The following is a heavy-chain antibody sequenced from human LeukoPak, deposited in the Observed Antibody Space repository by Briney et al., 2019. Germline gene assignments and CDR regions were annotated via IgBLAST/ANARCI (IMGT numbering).Heavy chain of an antibody. CDR3: ASPGYYYDSSGYYYPEYFQH. V-gene: IGHV4-59*11. D-gene: IGHD3-22*01. CDR2: VHYSGST. Sequence: PSETLSLTCTVSGGSISSHYWSWIRQPPGKGLEWIGYVHYSGSTNYNPSLKSRVTISVDKSKNQFSLKLSSVTAADTAVYYCASPGYYYDSSGYYYPEYFQHWGQGTLVTVSS. J-gene: IGHJ1*01. CDR1: GGSISSHY.